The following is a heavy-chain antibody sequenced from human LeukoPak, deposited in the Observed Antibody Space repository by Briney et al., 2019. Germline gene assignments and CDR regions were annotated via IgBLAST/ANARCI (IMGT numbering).Heavy chain of an antibody. Sequence: PSETLSVTCTVSGGSISSGGYYWSWIRQHPGKGLEWIGYIYYSGSTYYNPSLKSRVTISVDTSKNQFSLKLSSVTAADTAVYYCARGGSIYYYYGMDVWGQGTTVTVSS. D-gene: IGHD2/OR15-2a*01. CDR2: IYYSGST. V-gene: IGHV4-31*03. CDR1: GGSISSGGYY. J-gene: IGHJ6*02. CDR3: ARGGSIYYYYGMDV.